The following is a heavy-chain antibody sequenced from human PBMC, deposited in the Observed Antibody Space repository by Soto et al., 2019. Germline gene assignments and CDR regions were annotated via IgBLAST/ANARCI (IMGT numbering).Heavy chain of an antibody. CDR2: ISPSGGTT. D-gene: IGHD6-13*01. J-gene: IGHJ1*01. Sequence: EVQLLESGGGLVQPGGSLRLSCAASGFTFSNFDMSWVRQAPGKGLEWVSGISPSGGTTYYADSVKGRFTSSRDNSKSTLYLEMTSWRAEDAAVYDCATGTAAPAHWGQGTLATVSS. CDR1: GFTFSNFD. CDR3: ATGTAAPAH. V-gene: IGHV3-23*01.